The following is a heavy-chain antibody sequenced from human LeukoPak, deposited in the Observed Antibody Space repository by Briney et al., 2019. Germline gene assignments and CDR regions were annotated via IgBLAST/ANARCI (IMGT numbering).Heavy chain of an antibody. CDR1: GFTFSSSW. D-gene: IGHD5-18*01. CDR2: IKQDGSEK. CDR3: AKGYSYGGFDY. Sequence: GGSLRLSCAASGFTFSSSWMSWVRQAPGKGLEWVANIKQDGSEKYYVDSVKGRFTISRDNAKNSLYLQMNSLRAEDTAVYYCAKGYSYGGFDYWGQGTLVTVSS. V-gene: IGHV3-7*01. J-gene: IGHJ4*02.